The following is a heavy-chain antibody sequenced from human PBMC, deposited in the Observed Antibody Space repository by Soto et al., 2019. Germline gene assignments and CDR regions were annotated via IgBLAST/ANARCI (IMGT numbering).Heavy chain of an antibody. J-gene: IGHJ5*02. Sequence: ASVKVSCKASGYTFTGYYMHWVRQAPGQGLERMGWINPNSGGTNYAQKFQGRVTMTRDTSISTAYMELSRLRSDDTAVYYCARESANYDFWSGYYSNWFDPWGQGTLVTVSS. CDR2: INPNSGGT. CDR1: GYTFTGYY. CDR3: ARESANYDFWSGYYSNWFDP. D-gene: IGHD3-3*01. V-gene: IGHV1-2*02.